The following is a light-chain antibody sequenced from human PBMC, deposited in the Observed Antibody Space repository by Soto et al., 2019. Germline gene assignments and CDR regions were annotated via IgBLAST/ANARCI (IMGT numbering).Light chain of an antibody. CDR3: QHYDSSRT. CDR2: GAT. CDR1: QSVSSD. V-gene: IGKV3-20*01. J-gene: IGKJ1*01. Sequence: EIVMTLSPATLSVSQGERATLSCRASQSVSSDLAWYQQKPGQAPRLLMYGATTRATGIPDRFSGSGSGTDFTLTISRLEPEDFAVYYCQHYDSSRTFGQGTKVDI.